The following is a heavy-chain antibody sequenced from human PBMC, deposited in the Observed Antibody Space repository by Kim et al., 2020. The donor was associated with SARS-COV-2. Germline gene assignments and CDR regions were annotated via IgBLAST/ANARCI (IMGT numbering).Heavy chain of an antibody. V-gene: IGHV4-39*01. D-gene: IGHD3-10*01. CDR3: ARQDYYDSGTKFDY. CDR2: IYYSGST. Sequence: SETLSLTCSVSGGSVTSTTYYWGWIRQPPGKGLEWIGSIYYSGSTYYNPSLKSRVTISVDTSKNQFSLKVKSVTAADTAVHYCARQDYYDSGTKFDYWGQGALVTVSS. CDR1: GGSVTSTTYY. J-gene: IGHJ4*02.